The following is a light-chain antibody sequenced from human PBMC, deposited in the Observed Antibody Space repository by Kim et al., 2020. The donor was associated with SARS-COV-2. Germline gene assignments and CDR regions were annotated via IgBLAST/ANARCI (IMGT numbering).Light chain of an antibody. CDR3: SSYTSIGSQLV. V-gene: IGLV2-14*03. CDR2: DVD. Sequence: QSALTQPASVSGSPGQSITIPCTGTISDVGGYNYVSWYQQHPGKAPKLMIYDVDKRPSGVSDRFSGSNSGDTASLTISGLQADDETDYYCSSYTSIGSQLVFGGGTQLTVL. CDR1: ISDVGGYNY. J-gene: IGLJ2*01.